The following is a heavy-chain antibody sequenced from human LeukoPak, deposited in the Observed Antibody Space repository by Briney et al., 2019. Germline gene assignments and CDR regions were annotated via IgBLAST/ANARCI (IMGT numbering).Heavy chain of an antibody. D-gene: IGHD2-21*02. V-gene: IGHV1-69*04. CDR3: AKRTTYCGGDCYSPPYYYYGMDV. CDR2: IIPIFGIA. J-gene: IGHJ6*02. Sequence: ASVKVSCKASGGTFSSYAISWVRQAPGQGLEWMGRIIPIFGIANYAQKFQGRVTITADKSTSTAYMELSSLRSEDTAVYYCAKRTTYCGGDCYSPPYYYYGMDVWGQGTTVTVSS. CDR1: GGTFSSYA.